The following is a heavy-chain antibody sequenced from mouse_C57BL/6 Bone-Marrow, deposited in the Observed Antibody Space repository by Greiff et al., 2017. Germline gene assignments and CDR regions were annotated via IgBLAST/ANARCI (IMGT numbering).Heavy chain of an antibody. CDR1: GFTFSSYA. CDR3: ARKDYYGSSYAMDY. V-gene: IGHV5-4*01. CDR2: ISDGGSYT. Sequence: EVQLMESGGGLVKPGGSLKLSCAASGFTFSSYAMSWVRQTPEKRLEWVATISDGGSYTYYPDNVKGRFTISRDNAKNNLYLQMSHLKSEDTAMYYCARKDYYGSSYAMDYWGQGTSVTVSS. D-gene: IGHD1-1*01. J-gene: IGHJ4*01.